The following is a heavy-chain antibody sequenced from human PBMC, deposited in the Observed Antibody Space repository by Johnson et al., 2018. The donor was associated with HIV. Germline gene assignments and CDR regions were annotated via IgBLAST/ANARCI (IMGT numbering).Heavy chain of an antibody. CDR3: ARDRVITFGGVIGRGAFDI. D-gene: IGHD3-16*02. CDR1: GFTFTRHW. CDR2: IKQDGSEK. Sequence: EVQLVESGGGLVQPGGSLRLSCAASGFTFTRHWMSWVRQAPGKGLEWVANIKQDGSEKNYADSVKGRFTISRDNSKNTLYLQMNSLRAEDPAVYYCARDRVITFGGVIGRGAFDIWGQGTMVTVSS. V-gene: IGHV3-7*01. J-gene: IGHJ3*02.